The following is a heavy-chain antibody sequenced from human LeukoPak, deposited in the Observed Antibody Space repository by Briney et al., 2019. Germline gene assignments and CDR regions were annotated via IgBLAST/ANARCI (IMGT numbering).Heavy chain of an antibody. J-gene: IGHJ4*02. CDR1: GFTFSSYA. V-gene: IGHV3-23*01. CDR2: ISGSGGST. CDR3: ARAWRIAVAGYYFDY. D-gene: IGHD6-19*01. Sequence: AGGSLRLSCAASGFTFSSYAMSWVRQAPGKGLEWVSAISGSGGSTYYADSVKGRFTISRDNSKNTLYLQMNSLRAEDTAVYYCARAWRIAVAGYYFDYWGQGTLVTVSS.